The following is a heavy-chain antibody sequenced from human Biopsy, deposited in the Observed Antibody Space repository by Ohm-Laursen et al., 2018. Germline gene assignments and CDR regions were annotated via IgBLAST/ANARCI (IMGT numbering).Heavy chain of an antibody. V-gene: IGHV4-59*11. D-gene: IGHD4-23*01. CDR3: ARGSNEYGGLYFPH. J-gene: IGHJ1*01. Sequence: SDTLSLTCTVSGGSFTGHYWTWIRQPPGKGLEWIGHISNTGYTSYKSSLKSRVTISLDTSRKHFSLRLTSLAAADTAVYYCARGSNEYGGLYFPHWGQGTLVTVSS. CDR1: GGSFTGHY. CDR2: ISNTGYT.